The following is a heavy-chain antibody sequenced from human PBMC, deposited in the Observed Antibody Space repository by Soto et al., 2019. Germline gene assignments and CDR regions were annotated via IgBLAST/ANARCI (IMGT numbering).Heavy chain of an antibody. CDR2: IIPIFGTA. J-gene: IGHJ6*02. CDR3: ARAEFEYSSSRGYYYYYGMDV. D-gene: IGHD6-6*01. Sequence: ASVKVSCKASGGTFSSYAISWVRQAPGQGLEWMGGIIPIFGTANYAQKFQGRVTITADESTSTAYMELSSLRSEDTAVYYCARAEFEYSSSRGYYYYYGMDVWGQGTTVTVSS. V-gene: IGHV1-69*13. CDR1: GGTFSSYA.